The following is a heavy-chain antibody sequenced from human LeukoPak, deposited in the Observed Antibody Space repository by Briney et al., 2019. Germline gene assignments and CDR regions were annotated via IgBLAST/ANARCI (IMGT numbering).Heavy chain of an antibody. CDR1: GYSFTSYW. J-gene: IGHJ4*02. CDR2: IYPGDSDT. V-gene: IGHV5-51*01. CDR3: ARGRGYSYGRLYYFDY. Sequence: GESLKIFCKGSGYSFTSYWIGWVRQMPGKGLEWMGIIYPGDSDTRYSPSFQGQVTISADKSISTAYLQWSSLKASDTAMYYCARGRGYSYGRLYYFDYWGQGTLVTVSS. D-gene: IGHD5-18*01.